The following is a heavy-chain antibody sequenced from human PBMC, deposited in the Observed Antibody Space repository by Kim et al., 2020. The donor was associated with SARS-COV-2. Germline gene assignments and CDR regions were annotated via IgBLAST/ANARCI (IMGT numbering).Heavy chain of an antibody. CDR1: GYTFTGYY. D-gene: IGHD2-2*01. Sequence: ASVKVSCKASGYTFTGYYMHWVRQAPGQGLEWMGRINPNSGDTNYAQKFQGRVTMTRDTSISTAYMELSRLRSDDTAVYYCARSAVPAAIGGYWFDPWGQGTLVTVSS. CDR3: ARSAVPAAIGGYWFDP. J-gene: IGHJ5*02. CDR2: INPNSGDT. V-gene: IGHV1-2*06.